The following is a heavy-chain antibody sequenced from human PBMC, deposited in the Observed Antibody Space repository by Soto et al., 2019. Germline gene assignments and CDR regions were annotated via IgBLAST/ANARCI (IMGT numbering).Heavy chain of an antibody. CDR2: INPSGST. J-gene: IGHJ4*02. D-gene: IGHD6-19*01. Sequence: QVQLQQWGAGLLKPSETLSLTYAVYGGAFSGYSWSWLRQPPGKGLEWIGDINPSGSTNYNPSLKSRLTISVDTSKTRFSLKLTSVTAADTAVYYCARGRPGYISGWYRDFWGQGTLVTVSS. CDR1: GGAFSGYS. CDR3: ARGRPGYISGWYRDF. V-gene: IGHV4-34*02.